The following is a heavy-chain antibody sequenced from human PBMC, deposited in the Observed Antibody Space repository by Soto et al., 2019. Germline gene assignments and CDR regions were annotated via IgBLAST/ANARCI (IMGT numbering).Heavy chain of an antibody. CDR1: GDSVSSNSAA. V-gene: IGHV6-1*01. J-gene: IGHJ5*02. Sequence: SQTLSLTCAISGDSVSSNSAAWDWIRQSPSRGLEWLGRTYYRSKWYNDYAVSVKSRITINPDTSKNQFSLQLNSVTPEDTAVYYCARDVLLWFGEFPNWFDPWGQGTLVTVSS. CDR3: ARDVLLWFGEFPNWFDP. D-gene: IGHD3-10*01. CDR2: TYYRSKWYN.